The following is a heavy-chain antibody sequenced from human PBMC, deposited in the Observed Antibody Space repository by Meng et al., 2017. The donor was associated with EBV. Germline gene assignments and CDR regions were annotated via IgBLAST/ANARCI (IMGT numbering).Heavy chain of an antibody. D-gene: IGHD2-21*01. V-gene: IGHV1-3*01. CDR3: VRGPPVGVPGPGDY. J-gene: IGHJ4*02. Sequence: QFQLLESGAEVNNPGASVKVSCKASRYAFTSYILHWVRQAPGQRLEWMGWINVGVGYTKYSQKFQGRVTISSDTSATTGYMELSSLRSEDTAVYYCVRGPPVGVPGPGDYWGQGTLVTVSS. CDR1: RYAFTSYI. CDR2: INVGVGYT.